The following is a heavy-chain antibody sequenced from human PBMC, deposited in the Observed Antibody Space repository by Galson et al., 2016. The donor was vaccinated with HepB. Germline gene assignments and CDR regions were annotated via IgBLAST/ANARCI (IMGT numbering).Heavy chain of an antibody. CDR1: GFTFSSFG. CDR3: AGVDSSASWYYYYGVDV. V-gene: IGHV1-18*01. CDR2: SSTFNSHT. Sequence: SVKVSCKASGFTFSSFGINWLRQAPGQGPEWMGWSSTFNSHTDYAQKLQGRVTLTTDASTSTAYMELRALRSDDTAVYYCAGVDSSASWYYYYGVDVWGQGTTVTVSS. J-gene: IGHJ6*02. D-gene: IGHD6-6*01.